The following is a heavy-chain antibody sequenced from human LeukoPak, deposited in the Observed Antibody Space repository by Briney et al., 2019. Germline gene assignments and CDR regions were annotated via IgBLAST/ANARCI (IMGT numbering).Heavy chain of an antibody. D-gene: IGHD6-19*01. CDR2: IYTSGNT. CDR1: GGSISSGSYY. Sequence: SETLSLTCTVSGGSISSGSYYWTWIRQPAGKGLELIGRIYTSGNTNYNPSLKSRVTISVDTSKNQFSLKLSSVTAADTAVYYCARGRRVAGTRQLDYWGQGTLVTVSS. V-gene: IGHV4-61*02. CDR3: ARGRRVAGTRQLDY. J-gene: IGHJ4*02.